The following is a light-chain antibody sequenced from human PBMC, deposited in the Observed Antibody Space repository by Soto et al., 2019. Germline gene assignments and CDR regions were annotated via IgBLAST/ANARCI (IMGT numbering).Light chain of an antibody. V-gene: IGLV8-61*01. CDR2: STS. Sequence: QAVVTQESSFSVSPGGTVTRTCGLISGSVSTANNPNWYQQTPGQAPRTLIYSTSTRSSGVPDRFSGSILGNKAALTITWSQADDESDYYCALFMGNGISVFGTGTKLTVL. CDR3: ALFMGNGISV. CDR1: SGSVSTANN. J-gene: IGLJ1*01.